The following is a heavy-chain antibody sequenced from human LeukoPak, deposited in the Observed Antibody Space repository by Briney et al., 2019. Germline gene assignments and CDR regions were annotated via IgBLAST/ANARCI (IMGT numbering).Heavy chain of an antibody. CDR3: ARRKRYCSGGSCADAFDI. J-gene: IGHJ3*02. CDR2: ISSSGSTI. Sequence: GGSLRLSCAASAFTFSDYYMSWIRQAPGKGLEWVSYISSSGSTIYYADSVKGRFTISRDNAKNSLYLQMNSLRAEDTAVYYCARRKRYCSGGSCADAFDIWGQGTMVTVSS. V-gene: IGHV3-11*01. CDR1: AFTFSDYY. D-gene: IGHD2-15*01.